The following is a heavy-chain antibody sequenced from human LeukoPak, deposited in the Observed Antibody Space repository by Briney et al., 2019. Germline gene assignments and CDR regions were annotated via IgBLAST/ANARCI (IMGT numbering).Heavy chain of an antibody. J-gene: IGHJ4*02. Sequence: ASVKVSCKASGYTYIYYQISGVRQATGQGLDGMGWMTPNSGNTGYAEKFQGRVTMTRDTSTNTAYMELNSLTSEDTAVYYCARNSGLADYWGQGTLVTVAS. CDR3: ARNSGLADY. CDR2: MTPNSGNT. CDR1: GYTYIYYQ. D-gene: IGHD5-12*01. V-gene: IGHV1-8*01.